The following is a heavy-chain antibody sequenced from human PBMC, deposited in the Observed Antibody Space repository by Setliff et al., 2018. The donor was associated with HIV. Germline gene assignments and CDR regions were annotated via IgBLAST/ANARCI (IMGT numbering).Heavy chain of an antibody. CDR1: GHSISSGYY. V-gene: IGHV4-38-2*02. J-gene: IGHJ5*02. D-gene: IGHD3-3*01. CDR2: IFYSGTT. Sequence: ETLSLTCSVSGHSISSGYYWGWIRQPPGKGLEWIGSIFYSGTTYYNPSLKSRVTISVDTSKNQFSLNLSSVTAADTAVYYCARGGVSPFDPWGQGTLVTVSS. CDR3: ARGGVSPFDP.